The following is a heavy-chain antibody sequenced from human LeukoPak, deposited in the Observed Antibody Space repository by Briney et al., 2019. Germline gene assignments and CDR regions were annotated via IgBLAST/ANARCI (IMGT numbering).Heavy chain of an antibody. J-gene: IGHJ6*03. CDR2: INPNSGGT. CDR1: GYTFTGYY. D-gene: IGHD6-13*01. V-gene: IGHV1-2*02. CDR3: ARDAIAAAGTQLPYYYYYMDV. Sequence: ASVRVSCKASGYTFTGYYMHWVRQAPGQGLEWMGWINPNSGGTNYAQKFQGRVTMTRDTSISTAYMELSRLRSDDTAVYYCARDAIAAAGTQLPYYYYYMDVWGKGTTVTISS.